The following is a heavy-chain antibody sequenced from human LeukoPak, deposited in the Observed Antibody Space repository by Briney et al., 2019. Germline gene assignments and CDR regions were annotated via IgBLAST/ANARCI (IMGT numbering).Heavy chain of an antibody. Sequence: PGGSLRLSCAASGFTFITYAMSWDRQAPGKGLEWVSAISDSGDNTYYSDSVKGRFTISRDNSKNTLYLQMNSLRVEDTAVYYCARPSSSWYHFDYWGQGTLVSVSS. V-gene: IGHV3-23*01. CDR3: ARPSSSWYHFDY. D-gene: IGHD6-13*01. J-gene: IGHJ4*02. CDR2: ISDSGDNT. CDR1: GFTFITYA.